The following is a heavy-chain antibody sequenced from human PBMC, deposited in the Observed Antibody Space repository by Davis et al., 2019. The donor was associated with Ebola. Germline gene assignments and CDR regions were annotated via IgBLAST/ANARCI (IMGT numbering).Heavy chain of an antibody. J-gene: IGHJ4*02. CDR1: GGSFSGYY. V-gene: IGHV4-34*01. D-gene: IGHD6-19*01. Sequence: SETLSLICAVYGGSFSGYYWSWIRQPPGKGLEWIGEINHSGSTNYNPSLKSRVTISVDTSKNQFSLKLSSVTAADTAVYYCARVWSSGWNNWGQGTLVTVSS. CDR2: INHSGST. CDR3: ARVWSSGWNN.